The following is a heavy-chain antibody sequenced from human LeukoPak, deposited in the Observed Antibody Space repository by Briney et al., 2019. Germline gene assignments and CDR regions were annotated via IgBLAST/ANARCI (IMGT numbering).Heavy chain of an antibody. CDR3: AKAPSVFCSGGSCYIDY. Sequence: PGGSLRLSCAASGFTFSSYAMSWVRQAPGKGLEWVSAISGSGGSTYYADSVKGRFTISRDNSKNTLYLQMNSLRAEDTAVYYCAKAPSVFCSGGSCYIDYWGQGTLVTVSS. CDR2: ISGSGGST. CDR1: GFTFSSYA. D-gene: IGHD2-15*01. V-gene: IGHV3-23*01. J-gene: IGHJ4*02.